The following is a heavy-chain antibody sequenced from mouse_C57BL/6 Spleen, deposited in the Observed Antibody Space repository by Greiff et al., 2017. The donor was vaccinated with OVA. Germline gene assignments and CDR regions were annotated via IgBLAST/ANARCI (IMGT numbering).Heavy chain of an antibody. J-gene: IGHJ1*03. D-gene: IGHD1-1*01. CDR1: GYSITSGYY. V-gene: IGHV3-6*01. CDR3: ASDYGSSCEYFDV. Sequence: ESGPGLVKPSQSLSLPCSVTGYSITSGYYWNWIRQFPGNKLEWMGYISYDGSNNYNPSLKNRISITRDTSKNQFFLKLNSVTTEDTATYYCASDYGSSCEYFDVWGTGTTVTVSS. CDR2: ISYDGSN.